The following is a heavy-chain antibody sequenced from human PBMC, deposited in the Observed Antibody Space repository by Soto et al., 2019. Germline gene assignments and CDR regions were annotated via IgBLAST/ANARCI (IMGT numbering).Heavy chain of an antibody. Sequence: PSETLSLTCTVSGASTSGFYWSWIRKSAGKGLEWIGRIYATGTTDYNPSLKSRVMMSVDTSKKQFSLKLRSVTAADTAVYYCVRDGTKTLRAWFDPWGQGISVTVSS. V-gene: IGHV4-4*07. CDR3: VRDGTKTLRAWFDP. CDR2: IYATGTT. J-gene: IGHJ5*02. D-gene: IGHD3-16*01. CDR1: GASTSGFY.